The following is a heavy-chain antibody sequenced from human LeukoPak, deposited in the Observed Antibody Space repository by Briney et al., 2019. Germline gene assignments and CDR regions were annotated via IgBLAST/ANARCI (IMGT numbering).Heavy chain of an antibody. CDR1: GYTFTGYY. Sequence: GASVKVSCKASGYTFTGYYMHWVRQAPGQGLEWMGWINPNSGGTNYAQKFQGRVTMTRDTSISTAYMELSRLRSDDTAVYYCAREKVVAANFFDYWGQGTLVTVSS. V-gene: IGHV1-2*02. J-gene: IGHJ4*02. CDR3: AREKVVAANFFDY. D-gene: IGHD2-15*01. CDR2: INPNSGGT.